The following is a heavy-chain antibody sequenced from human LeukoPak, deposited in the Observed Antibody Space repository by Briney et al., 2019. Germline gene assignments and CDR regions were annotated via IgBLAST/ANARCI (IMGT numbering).Heavy chain of an antibody. CDR3: ARDRYIAVAGLLRY. Sequence: GGSLRLSCAASGFTFSSYGMHWVRQAPGKGLEYVSAISSNGGSTYYANSVKGRFTISRDNSKNTLYLQMGSLRAEDMAVYYCARDRYIAVAGLLRYWGQGTLVTVSS. CDR2: ISSNGGST. V-gene: IGHV3-64*01. J-gene: IGHJ4*02. D-gene: IGHD6-19*01. CDR1: GFTFSSYG.